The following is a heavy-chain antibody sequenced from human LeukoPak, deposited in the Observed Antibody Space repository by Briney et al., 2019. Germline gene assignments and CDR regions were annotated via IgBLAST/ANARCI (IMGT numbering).Heavy chain of an antibody. D-gene: IGHD3-10*01. CDR1: GFTVSSNY. CDR2: IYTRGST. V-gene: IGHV3-66*01. Sequence: GGSLRLSCAASGFTVSSNYMSWVRQAPGKGLEWVSVIYTRGSTYYADSVKGRFTISRDNARNLLSLQMNSMTIDDTGVYFCARDALFGSGRTHLDFWGQGTLVSVSP. J-gene: IGHJ4*02. CDR3: ARDALFGSGRTHLDF.